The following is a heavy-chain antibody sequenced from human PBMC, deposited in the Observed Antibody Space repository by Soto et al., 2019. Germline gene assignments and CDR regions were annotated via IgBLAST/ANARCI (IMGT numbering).Heavy chain of an antibody. D-gene: IGHD2-2*01. Sequence: QVQLVESGGGVVQPGRSLRLSCAASGFTFSNYGMHWVRQAPGKGLEWVAVIWYDGSNKYYADSVKGRFTISRDNSKNTLYLQMNSLRAEDTAVYYCARGDIVLVPADLGPLAGMDVWGQGTTVTVSS. CDR1: GFTFSNYG. V-gene: IGHV3-33*01. J-gene: IGHJ6*02. CDR2: IWYDGSNK. CDR3: ARGDIVLVPADLGPLAGMDV.